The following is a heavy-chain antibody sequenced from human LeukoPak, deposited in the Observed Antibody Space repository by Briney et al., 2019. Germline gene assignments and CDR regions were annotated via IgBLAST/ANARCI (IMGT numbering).Heavy chain of an antibody. D-gene: IGHD3-10*01. V-gene: IGHV3-30-3*01. J-gene: IGHJ6*02. Sequence: GGSLRLSWAASGFTFSSYAMHWVRQAPGKGLEWVAVISYDGSNKYYADSVKGRFTISRDNSKNTLYLQMNSLRAEDTAVYYCARDHGDYYGMDVWGQGTTVTVSS. CDR2: ISYDGSNK. CDR3: ARDHGDYYGMDV. CDR1: GFTFSSYA.